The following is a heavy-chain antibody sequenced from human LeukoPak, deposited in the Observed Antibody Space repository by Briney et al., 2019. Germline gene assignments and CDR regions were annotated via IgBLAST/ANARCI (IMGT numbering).Heavy chain of an antibody. CDR3: AREDDSIAAAV. CDR2: IYYSGST. J-gene: IGHJ4*02. Sequence: SETLSLTCTVSGGSISSGDYYWSWIRQPPGKGLEWIGYIYYSGSTYYNPSLKSRVTISVDTSKNQFSLKLSSVTAADTAVYYCAREDDSIAAAVWGQGTLVTVSS. D-gene: IGHD6-13*01. V-gene: IGHV4-30-4*08. CDR1: GGSISSGDYY.